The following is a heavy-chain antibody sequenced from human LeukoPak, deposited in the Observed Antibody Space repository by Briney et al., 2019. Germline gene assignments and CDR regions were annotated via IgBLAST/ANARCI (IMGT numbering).Heavy chain of an antibody. V-gene: IGHV4-4*07. CDR2: IYTSGST. CDR1: GGSISSYY. D-gene: IGHD6-13*01. J-gene: IGHJ5*02. CDR3: ARDRQQLVQGVHWFDP. Sequence: PSETLSLTCTVSGGSISSYYWSWIRQPAGKGLEWIGRIYTSGSTNYNPSLKSRVTISVDTSKNQFSLKLSSVTAADTAVYYCARDRQQLVQGVHWFDPWGQGTLVTVSS.